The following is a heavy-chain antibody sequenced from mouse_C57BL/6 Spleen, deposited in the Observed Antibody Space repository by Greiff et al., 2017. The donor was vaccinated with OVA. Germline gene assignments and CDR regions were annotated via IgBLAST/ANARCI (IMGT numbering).Heavy chain of an antibody. CDR2: IYPGSGST. J-gene: IGHJ2*01. CDR1: GYTFTSYW. Sequence: QVQLQQSGAELVKPGASVKMSCKASGYTFTSYWITWVKQRPGQGLEWIGDIYPGSGSTNYNEKFKSKATLTVDTSSSTAYMQLSSLTSEDSAVYYCARGDDYDIHFDYWGQGTTLTVSS. D-gene: IGHD2-4*01. V-gene: IGHV1-55*01. CDR3: ARGDDYDIHFDY.